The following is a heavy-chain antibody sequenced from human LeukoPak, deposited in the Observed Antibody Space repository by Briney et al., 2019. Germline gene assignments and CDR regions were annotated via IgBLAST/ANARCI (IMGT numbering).Heavy chain of an antibody. Sequence: GASVKVSCKASGYTFTSYAMNWVRQAPGQGLEWMGWINTNTGNPTYAQGFTGRFVFSLDTSVSTAYLQISSLKAEDTAVYYCARDGPPGYYDSSGPDYWGQGTLVTVSS. D-gene: IGHD3-22*01. J-gene: IGHJ4*02. V-gene: IGHV7-4-1*02. CDR2: INTNTGNP. CDR3: ARDGPPGYYDSSGPDY. CDR1: GYTFTSYA.